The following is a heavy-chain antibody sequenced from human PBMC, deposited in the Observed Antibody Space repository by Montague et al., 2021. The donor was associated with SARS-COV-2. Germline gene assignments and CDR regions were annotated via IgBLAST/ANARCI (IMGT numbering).Heavy chain of an antibody. CDR2: IKQSGST. D-gene: IGHD3-22*01. CDR1: GGSFGDDH. CDR3: ARGHLSVSMIVVVFTSASYYFDY. J-gene: IGHJ4*02. Sequence: SETLSLTCGVYGGSFGDDHWSWIRQPPGKGLEWIGDIKQSGSTNYNPSXXGRVTISVDTSRNQFSLKLTSVTAADTAAYFCARGHLSVSMIVVVFTSASYYFDYWGQGALVTVSS. V-gene: IGHV4-34*01.